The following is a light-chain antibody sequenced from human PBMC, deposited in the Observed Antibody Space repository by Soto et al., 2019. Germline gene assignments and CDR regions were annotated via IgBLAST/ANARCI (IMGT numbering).Light chain of an antibody. V-gene: IGKV3-20*01. CDR3: QHYGSSPPWT. Sequence: EIVMTQSPATLSVSPGERVTLSCRASQSVDINLAWYQQKPGQAPRLLIYGASSRATGIPDRFSGSGSGTDFTLTISRLEPEDFAVYHCQHYGSSPPWTFGQGTKVDI. J-gene: IGKJ1*01. CDR2: GAS. CDR1: QSVDIN.